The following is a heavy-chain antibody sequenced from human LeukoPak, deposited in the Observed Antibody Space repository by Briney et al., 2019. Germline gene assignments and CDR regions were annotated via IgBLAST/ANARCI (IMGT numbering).Heavy chain of an antibody. CDR2: IYYSGST. D-gene: IGHD4-23*01. CDR3: GRSQLLGGNSFYFDY. J-gene: IGHJ4*02. V-gene: IGHV4-31*03. Sequence: SQTLSLTCTVSGGSISSGGYYWSWIRQHPGKGLEWIGYIYYSGSTYYNPSLKSRVTISVDTSKNQFSLKLSSVTAADTAVYYCGRSQLLGGNSFYFDYWGQGTLVTVSS. CDR1: GGSISSGGYY.